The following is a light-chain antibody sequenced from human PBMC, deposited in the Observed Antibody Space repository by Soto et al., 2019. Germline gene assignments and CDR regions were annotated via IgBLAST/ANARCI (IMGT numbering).Light chain of an antibody. V-gene: IGKV3D-20*02. Sequence: EIVLTQSPGTLSLSPGERATLSCRASQSVTSSYLAWYQQKPGQAPRLLIYDASNRATGIPARFSGSGSGTDFTLTISSLEPEDFAVYYCQQRSNWHALTFGGGTKVDIK. J-gene: IGKJ4*01. CDR3: QQRSNWHALT. CDR2: DAS. CDR1: QSVTSSY.